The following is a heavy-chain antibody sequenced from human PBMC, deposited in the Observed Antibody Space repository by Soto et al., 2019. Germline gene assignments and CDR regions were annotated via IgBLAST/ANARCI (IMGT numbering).Heavy chain of an antibody. V-gene: IGHV4-4*07. CDR1: GASITGTSY. Sequence: SETLSLTCTVSGASITGTSYWSWIRQPAGKGLEWIGRFSLSGTTNYNPSLRSRVTLSADVSKNQFSLRLTSVTAADTALYYCARGMTPPGAPAWYYFDSWGQGTLVTVSS. D-gene: IGHD2-8*02. CDR2: FSLSGTT. J-gene: IGHJ4*02. CDR3: ARGMTPPGAPAWYYFDS.